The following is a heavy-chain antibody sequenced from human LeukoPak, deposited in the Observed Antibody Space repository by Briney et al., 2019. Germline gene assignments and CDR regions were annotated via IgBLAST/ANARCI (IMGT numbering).Heavy chain of an antibody. J-gene: IGHJ4*02. CDR2: IYYSGST. CDR3: ARFVRYYDFWSGLTPDY. CDR1: GGSISSSSYY. D-gene: IGHD3-3*01. Sequence: SETLSLTCTVSGGSISSSSYYWGWIRQPPGKGLEWIGSIYYSGSTYYNPSPKSRVTISVDTSKNQFSLKLSSVTAADTAVYYCARFVRYYDFWSGLTPDYWGQGTLVTVSS. V-gene: IGHV4-39*01.